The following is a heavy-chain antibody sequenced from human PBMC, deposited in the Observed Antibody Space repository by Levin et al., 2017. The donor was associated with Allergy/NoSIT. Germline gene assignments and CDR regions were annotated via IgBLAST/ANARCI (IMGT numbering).Heavy chain of an antibody. Sequence: GGSLRLSCAASGFTFDDYAMHWVRQAPGKGLEWVSGISWNSGSIGYADSVKGRFTISRDNAKNSLYLQMNSLRAEDTALYYCAKDQLPGTTRMGEIDYWGQGTLVTVSS. J-gene: IGHJ4*02. V-gene: IGHV3-9*01. D-gene: IGHD1-1*01. CDR1: GFTFDDYA. CDR2: ISWNSGSI. CDR3: AKDQLPGTTRMGEIDY.